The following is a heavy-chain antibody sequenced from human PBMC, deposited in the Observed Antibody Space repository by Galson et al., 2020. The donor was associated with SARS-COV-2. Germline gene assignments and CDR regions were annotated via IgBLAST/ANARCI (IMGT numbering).Heavy chain of an antibody. J-gene: IGHJ4*02. D-gene: IGHD1-26*01. CDR3: AREAHSGSYPFDY. V-gene: IGHV4-31*03. CDR1: GDSISSVDSY. CDR2: IDQSGSA. Sequence: SQTLSLTCTVSGDSISSVDSYWSWIRQHPGKGLEWIGYIDQSGSAYFNPSLESRFSMSLDTSQNQFSLNVSSVTAADTAVYYCAREAHSGSYPFDYWGQGTLVTVSS.